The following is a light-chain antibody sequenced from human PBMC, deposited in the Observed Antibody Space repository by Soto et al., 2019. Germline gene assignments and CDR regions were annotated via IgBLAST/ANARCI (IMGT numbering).Light chain of an antibody. CDR2: GAS. V-gene: IGKV3-20*01. J-gene: IGKJ1*01. CDR1: KSFSYRY. Sequence: EMVLTKSPDTLSLSPGERATLSCRASKSFSYRYLAWYQQKPGQAPRLLIYGASSRATGIPDSLSGSGSGTDFTLTISRLEPEDFAVYYCHQYGSSARTFGQGTKVDI. CDR3: HQYGSSART.